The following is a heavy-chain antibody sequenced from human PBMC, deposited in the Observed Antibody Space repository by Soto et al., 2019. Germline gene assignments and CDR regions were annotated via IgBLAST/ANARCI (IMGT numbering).Heavy chain of an antibody. J-gene: IGHJ3*02. CDR2: IYYSGST. CDR3: ARDKDYYDSSGPEDDAFDI. Sequence: PSETLSLTCTVSGGSISSGGYYWSWIRQHPGKGLEWIGYIYYSGSTYYNPSLKSRVTILVDTSKNQFSLKLSSVTAVDTAVYYCARDKDYYDSSGPEDDAFDIWGQGTMVTVSS. D-gene: IGHD3-22*01. CDR1: GGSISSGGYY. V-gene: IGHV4-31*03.